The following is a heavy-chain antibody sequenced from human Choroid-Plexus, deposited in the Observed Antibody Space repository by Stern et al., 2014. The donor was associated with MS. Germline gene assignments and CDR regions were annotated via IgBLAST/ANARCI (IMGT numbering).Heavy chain of an antibody. J-gene: IGHJ4*02. CDR3: ARGPPDYYDSSGYYTY. D-gene: IGHD3-22*01. V-gene: IGHV4-31*03. CDR1: GGSISSGGYY. Sequence: QVQLQESGPGLVKPSQTLSLTCTVSGGSISSGGYYWSWIRQHPGKGLEWIGYIYYSGSTYYNPSRKSRVSISVDTSKNQFSLKLSSVTAADTAVYYCARGPPDYYDSSGYYTYWGQGTLVTVSS. CDR2: IYYSGST.